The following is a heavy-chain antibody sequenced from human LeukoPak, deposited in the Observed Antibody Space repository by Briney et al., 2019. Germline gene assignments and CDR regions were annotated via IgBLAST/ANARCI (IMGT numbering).Heavy chain of an antibody. J-gene: IGHJ5*02. CDR3: ARRAYYYDSSGYYYSEWFDP. D-gene: IGHD3-22*01. Sequence: SETLSLTCAVSGYSISSGYYWGWIRQPPGKGLEWIGSIYHSGSTYYNPSLKSRVTISVDTSKNQFSLKLSSVTAADTAVYYCARRAYYYDSSGYYYSEWFDPWGQETLVTVSS. CDR2: IYHSGST. CDR1: GYSISSGYY. V-gene: IGHV4-38-2*01.